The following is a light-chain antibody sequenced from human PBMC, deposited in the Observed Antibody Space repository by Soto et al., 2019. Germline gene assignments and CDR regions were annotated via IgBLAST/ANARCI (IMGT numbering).Light chain of an antibody. V-gene: IGKV3-20*01. CDR1: QRGFSSY. CDR2: GAS. J-gene: IGKJ4*01. Sequence: EIVLTQSPGALSLSPGEGATLSCRVNQRGFSSYLAWYQQKPGQPPRLLIYGASSSATGIPDRFSGRGSGTYFTLAISSLEPEDFPVYYCQQYGSSPFTFGGGTKVEIK. CDR3: QQYGSSPFT.